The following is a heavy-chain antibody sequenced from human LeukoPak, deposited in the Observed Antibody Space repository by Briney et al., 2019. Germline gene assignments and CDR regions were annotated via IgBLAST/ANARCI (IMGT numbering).Heavy chain of an antibody. CDR3: GRIAINSNIRMDV. CDR2: SRNKASSYTT. V-gene: IGHV3-72*01. J-gene: IGHJ6*02. Sequence: PGGSQRLSCAASGFKFSDHYIDWVRQAPGKGLEWVGRSRNKASSYTTEYAASVEGRFTISRDVSESSLYLQMNSLRTHDTAVFHCGRIAINSNIRMDVWGQGTTVSVSS. D-gene: IGHD1/OR15-1a*01. CDR1: GFKFSDHY.